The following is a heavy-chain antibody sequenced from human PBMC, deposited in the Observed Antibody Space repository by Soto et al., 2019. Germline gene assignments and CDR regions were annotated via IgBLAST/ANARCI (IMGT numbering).Heavy chain of an antibody. J-gene: IGHJ4*02. CDR2: ISYDGSHK. V-gene: IGHV3-30*18. D-gene: IGHD3-22*01. CDR1: GFTFSSYG. Sequence: GGSLRLSCAASGFTFSSYGMHWVRQAPGKGLEWVAVISYDGSHKYYADSVKGRSTISRDNSKNTLYLHVNSLRAEDTAVYYCANSRISYDSSGYLDYWGQGTRVTVSS. CDR3: ANSRISYDSSGYLDY.